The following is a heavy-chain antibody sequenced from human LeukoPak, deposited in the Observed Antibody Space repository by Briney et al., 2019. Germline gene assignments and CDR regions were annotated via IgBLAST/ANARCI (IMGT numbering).Heavy chain of an antibody. CDR2: IKSKSDGGTT. D-gene: IGHD5-24*01. CDR1: GFTFSNAW. Sequence: GRSLRLSCAASGFTFSNAWISWGRQAPGKGLEWVGRIKSKSDGGTTDYAAPVRGRFTISRDDSINTLYLQMNSLNSEDTGVYYCTAEIHWGQGTLVTVSS. CDR3: TAEIH. V-gene: IGHV3-15*01. J-gene: IGHJ4*02.